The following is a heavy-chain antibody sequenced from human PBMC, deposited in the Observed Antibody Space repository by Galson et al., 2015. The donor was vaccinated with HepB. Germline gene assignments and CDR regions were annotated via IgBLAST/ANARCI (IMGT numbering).Heavy chain of an antibody. D-gene: IGHD3-3*01. Sequence: RLSCAASGFTFSSYNMNWVRQAPGKGLDWISYISATGTTIDYADSVKGRFIISRDNAKNSLYLQMNSLRVEDTAVYYCARDSRATFGEPNWFDPWGQGTLVIVSS. CDR1: GFTFSSYN. CDR3: ARDSRATFGEPNWFDP. J-gene: IGHJ5*02. V-gene: IGHV3-48*03. CDR2: ISATGTTI.